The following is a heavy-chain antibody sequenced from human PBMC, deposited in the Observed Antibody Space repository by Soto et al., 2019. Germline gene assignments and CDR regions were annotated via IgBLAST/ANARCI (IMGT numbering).Heavy chain of an antibody. V-gene: IGHV3-21*01. CDR1: GFTFSSYS. CDR2: ISSSSSYI. Sequence: GGSLRLSCAASGFTFSSYSMNWVRQAPGKGLEWVSSISSSSSYIYYADSVKGRFTISRDNAKNSLYLQMNSLRAEDTAVYYCAREGVVVPAAIRAGGCYYYGMDVWGQGTTVTVSS. CDR3: AREGVVVPAAIRAGGCYYYGMDV. J-gene: IGHJ6*02. D-gene: IGHD2-2*02.